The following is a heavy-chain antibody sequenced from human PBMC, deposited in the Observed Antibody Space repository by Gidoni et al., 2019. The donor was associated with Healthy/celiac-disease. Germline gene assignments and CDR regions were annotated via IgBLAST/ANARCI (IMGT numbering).Heavy chain of an antibody. CDR2: ISYDRSNK. J-gene: IGHJ4*02. CDR3: AREGTRLYCGGDCRFDY. D-gene: IGHD2-21*02. V-gene: IGHV3-30*01. Sequence: QVQLVESGGGVVQPGRSRRLSCAASGFTFSSYAMHWVRQAPGKGLEWVAIISYDRSNKYYADSVKGRFTISRDNSKNTLYLQMNSLRAEDTAVYYCAREGTRLYCGGDCRFDYWGQGTLVTVSS. CDR1: GFTFSSYA.